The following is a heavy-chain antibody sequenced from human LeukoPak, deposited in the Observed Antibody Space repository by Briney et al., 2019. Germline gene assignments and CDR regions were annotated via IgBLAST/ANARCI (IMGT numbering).Heavy chain of an antibody. CDR1: GFTFSSYG. V-gene: IGHV3-30*03. CDR2: ISYDGSNK. D-gene: IGHD6-19*01. Sequence: GGSLRLSCAASGFTFSSYGMHWVRQAPGKGLEWVAVISYDGSNKYYADSVKGRFTISRDNSKNTLYLQMNSLRAEDTAVYYCARVIAVAVLFGAFDIWGQGTMVTVSS. J-gene: IGHJ3*02. CDR3: ARVIAVAVLFGAFDI.